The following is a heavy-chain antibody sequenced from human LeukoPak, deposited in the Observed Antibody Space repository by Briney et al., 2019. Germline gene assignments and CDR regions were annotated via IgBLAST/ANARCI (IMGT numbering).Heavy chain of an antibody. V-gene: IGHV4-30-2*06. Sequence: SETLSLTCAVSGGSISSGGYSWSWIRQSPGKGLEWIGYIYHSGSTYYNPSLKSRVTISVGRSKNQFSLKLSSVTAADTAVYYCARGDHFDIWGQGTMVTVSS. CDR3: ARGDHFDI. CDR1: GGSISSGGYS. J-gene: IGHJ3*02. CDR2: IYHSGST.